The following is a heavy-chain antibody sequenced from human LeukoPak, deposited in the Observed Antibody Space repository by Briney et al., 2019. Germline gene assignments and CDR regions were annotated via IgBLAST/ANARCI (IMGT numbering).Heavy chain of an antibody. CDR3: AKGRWWELRAFYFDY. J-gene: IGHJ4*02. D-gene: IGHD1-26*01. V-gene: IGHV3-74*01. Sequence: GGSLRLSCAASGFTFSSYWMHWVRQAPGKGLVWVSRINSDGSSSNYADSVKGRFTISRDNSKNTLYLQMNSLRAEDTAVYYCAKGRWWELRAFYFDYWGQGTLVTVSS. CDR2: INSDGSSS. CDR1: GFTFSSYW.